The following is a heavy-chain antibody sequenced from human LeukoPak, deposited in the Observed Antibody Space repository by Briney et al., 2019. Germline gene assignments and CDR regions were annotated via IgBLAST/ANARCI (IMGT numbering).Heavy chain of an antibody. CDR1: GFTFDSFV. CDR2: ISSGSSLI. D-gene: IGHD2-2*01. J-gene: IGHJ4*02. CDR3: AKDGSSTWYFDY. V-gene: IGHV3-21*01. Sequence: GGPLRLSCAVSGFTFDSFVMHWVRQAPGKGLEWVSCISSGSSLIYYADSVRGRFTISRDNAKNSLYLQMNSLRAEDTAVYYCAKDGSSTWYFDYWGQGSLVTVSS.